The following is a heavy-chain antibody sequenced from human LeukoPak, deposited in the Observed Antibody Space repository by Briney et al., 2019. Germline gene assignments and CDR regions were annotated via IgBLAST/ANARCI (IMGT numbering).Heavy chain of an antibody. CDR3: ARSPHILTGENFDY. CDR1: GYTFTGYY. Sequence: ASVKVSCKASGYTFTGYYMHWVRQAPGQGLEWMGWINPNSGGTNYAQKFQGRVTMTRDTSINTAYMQLSRLRSDDTAVYYCARSPHILTGENFDYWGQGTLLTVSS. J-gene: IGHJ4*02. CDR2: INPNSGGT. D-gene: IGHD3-9*01. V-gene: IGHV1-2*02.